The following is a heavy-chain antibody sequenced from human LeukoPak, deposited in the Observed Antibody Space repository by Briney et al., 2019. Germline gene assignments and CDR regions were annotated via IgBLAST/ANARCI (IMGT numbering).Heavy chain of an antibody. V-gene: IGHV4-34*01. CDR3: AKGPNLISTRNFDY. CDR1: GGSFSGYY. CDR2: INHSGST. J-gene: IGHJ4*02. D-gene: IGHD5/OR15-5a*01. Sequence: SETLSLTCAVYGGSFSGYYWSWIRQPPGKGLEWIGEINHSGSTNYNPSLKSRVTISVDTSKNQFSLKLSSVTAADTAVYYCAKGPNLISTRNFDYGRQGTLVTVSS.